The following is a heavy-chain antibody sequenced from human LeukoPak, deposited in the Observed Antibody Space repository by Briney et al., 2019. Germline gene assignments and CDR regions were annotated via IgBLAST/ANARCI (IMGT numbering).Heavy chain of an antibody. V-gene: IGHV1-18*04. J-gene: IGHJ3*02. CDR3: ARVGYYGSGSYYTISRGSDAFDI. D-gene: IGHD3-10*01. Sequence: GASVKVSFKASGYTFTSYGISWVRQAPGQGLEWMGWISAYNGNTNYAQKLQGRVTMTTDTSTSTAYMELRSLRSDDTAVYYCARVGYYGSGSYYTISRGSDAFDIWGQGTMVTVSS. CDR1: GYTFTSYG. CDR2: ISAYNGNT.